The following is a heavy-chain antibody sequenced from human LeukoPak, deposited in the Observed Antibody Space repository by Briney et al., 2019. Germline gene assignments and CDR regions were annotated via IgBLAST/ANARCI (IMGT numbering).Heavy chain of an antibody. D-gene: IGHD6-13*01. CDR3: AREVSVSGYSSIWRFDY. J-gene: IGHJ4*02. CDR2: IYYSGST. CDR1: GGSISSYY. Sequence: SETLSLTCTVSGGSISSYYWSWIRQPPGKGLEWIGYIYYSGSTNYNPSLKSRVTMSGDTSKNQLSLKLSSVTAADTAVYYCAREVSVSGYSSIWRFDYWGQGTLVTVSS. V-gene: IGHV4-59*12.